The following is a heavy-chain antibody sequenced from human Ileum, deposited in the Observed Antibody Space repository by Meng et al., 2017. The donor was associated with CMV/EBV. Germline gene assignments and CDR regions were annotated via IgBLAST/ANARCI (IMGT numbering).Heavy chain of an antibody. Sequence: QVQRQDSGQVLLKPSQTLSFTCTVSGDSLITGDYYWSWIRQPPGKGPEWIGYIYYSGSTLYNPSLKSPVTISLDKSKNQFSLRLRSVTAADTAVYFCAREGGGWYFDSWGQGTLVTVSS. J-gene: IGHJ4*02. D-gene: IGHD6-19*01. CDR1: GDSLITGDYY. CDR3: AREGGGWYFDS. CDR2: IYYSGST. V-gene: IGHV4-30-4*01.